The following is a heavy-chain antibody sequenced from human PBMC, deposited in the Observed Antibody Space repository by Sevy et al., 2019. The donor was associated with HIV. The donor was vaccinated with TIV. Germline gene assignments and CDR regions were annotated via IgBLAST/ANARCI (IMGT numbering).Heavy chain of an antibody. CDR2: IQYDGSIQ. D-gene: IGHD5-12*01. Sequence: GGSLRLSCIESGFTLSNYDIHWVRQAAGEGLEWVAFIQYDGSIQYYADSVKGRFTISRDNSKNTLYLQMNSLRPEDTAIYYCAKRGSKSGYALGYWGQGTLVTVSS. J-gene: IGHJ4*02. CDR1: GFTLSNYD. V-gene: IGHV3-30*02. CDR3: AKRGSKSGYALGY.